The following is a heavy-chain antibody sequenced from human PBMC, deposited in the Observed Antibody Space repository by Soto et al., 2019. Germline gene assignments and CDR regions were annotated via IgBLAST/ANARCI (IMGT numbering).Heavy chain of an antibody. Sequence: GGSLRLSCLASGFTLGNYWMSWVRQAPGKGLEWVANISSSSSYIYYADSVKGRFTISRDNAKNSLYLQMNSLRAEDTAVYYCARWELRYGMDVWGQGTTVTVSS. J-gene: IGHJ6*02. CDR2: ISSSSSYI. CDR1: GFTLGNYW. CDR3: ARWELRYGMDV. V-gene: IGHV3-21*05. D-gene: IGHD1-26*01.